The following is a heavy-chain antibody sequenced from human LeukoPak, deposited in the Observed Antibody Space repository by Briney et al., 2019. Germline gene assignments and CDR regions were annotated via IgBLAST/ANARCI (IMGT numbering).Heavy chain of an antibody. CDR1: GFTFSSYS. V-gene: IGHV3-21*06. D-gene: IGHD4-17*01. CDR3: VRDSTMVTMSSGADQFYYYYGMDV. CDR2: ISSTNNNI. Sequence: GGSLRLSCAASGFTFSSYSLTWVRQAPGKGLEWVSFISSTNNNIDYADSVKGRFTISRDNAKNSLYLQMESLRVEDTAVYYCVRDSTMVTMSSGADQFYYYYGMDVWGQGTTVTVSS. J-gene: IGHJ6*02.